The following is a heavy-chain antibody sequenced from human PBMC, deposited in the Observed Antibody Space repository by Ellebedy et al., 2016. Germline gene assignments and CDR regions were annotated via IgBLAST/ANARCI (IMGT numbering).Heavy chain of an antibody. J-gene: IGHJ6*02. D-gene: IGHD2-21*02. CDR3: ARLSGGRVVTAIRYYYYYGMDV. CDR2: INHSGST. V-gene: IGHV4-34*01. CDR1: GGSFSGYY. Sequence: SETLSLSXAVYGGSFSGYYWSWIRQPPGKGLEWIGEINHSGSTNYNPSLKSRVTISVDTSKNQFSLKLSSVTAADTAVYYCARLSGGRVVTAIRYYYYYGMDVWGQGTTVTVSS.